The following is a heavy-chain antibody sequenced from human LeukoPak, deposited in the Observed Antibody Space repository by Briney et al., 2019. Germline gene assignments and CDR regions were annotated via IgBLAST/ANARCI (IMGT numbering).Heavy chain of an antibody. J-gene: IGHJ3*02. CDR2: ISYDGSNK. Sequence: QPGRSLRLSCAASGFTFSSYAMHWVRQAPGKGLEWVAVISYDGSNKYYADSVKGRFTISRDNSKNTLYLQMNSLRAEDTAVYYCARAHYYGSGSYVVAYAFDIWGQGAMVTVSS. V-gene: IGHV3-30-3*01. CDR1: GFTFSSYA. CDR3: ARAHYYGSGSYVVAYAFDI. D-gene: IGHD3-10*01.